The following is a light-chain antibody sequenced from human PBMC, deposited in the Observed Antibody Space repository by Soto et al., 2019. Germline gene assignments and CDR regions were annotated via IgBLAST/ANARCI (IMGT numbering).Light chain of an antibody. J-gene: IGLJ2*01. V-gene: IGLV2-8*01. CDR1: SSDVGGYNY. CDR3: SSYAGSNNFVV. CDR2: EVS. Sequence: QSALTQPPSASGSPGQSVIISCTGTSSDVGGYNYVSWYQQHPGKAPKLMIYEVSKRASGVPYRFSGCKSGNTGSLTVSGLQTEDEAEYYCSSYAGSNNFVVFGGGTKLTVL.